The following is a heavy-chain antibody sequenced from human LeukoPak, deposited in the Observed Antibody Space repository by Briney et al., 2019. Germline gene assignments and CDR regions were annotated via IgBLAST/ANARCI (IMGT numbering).Heavy chain of an antibody. CDR3: ARSMVVYYYYYMDV. CDR1: GGSISSYY. Sequence: PSETLSPTCTVSGGSISSYYWSWIRQPPGKGLEWIGYIYYSGSTNYNPSLKSRVTISVDTSKNQFSLKLSSVTAADTAVYYCARSMVVYYYYYMDVWGKGTTVTVSS. V-gene: IGHV4-59*08. D-gene: IGHD2-8*01. CDR2: IYYSGST. J-gene: IGHJ6*03.